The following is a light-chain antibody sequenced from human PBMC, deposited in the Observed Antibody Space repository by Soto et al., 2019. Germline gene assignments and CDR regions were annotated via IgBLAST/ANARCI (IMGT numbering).Light chain of an antibody. CDR1: QSVSSN. Sequence: EIVMTQSPATLSVSPGERATLSCRASQSVSSNLAWYQQKPGQAPRLLIYGASTRATGIPARFSGSGFGTEFTLTISSLQSEDFAVYYCQQYNNWGGTFGQGTKVEIK. CDR2: GAS. CDR3: QQYNNWGGT. V-gene: IGKV3-15*01. J-gene: IGKJ1*01.